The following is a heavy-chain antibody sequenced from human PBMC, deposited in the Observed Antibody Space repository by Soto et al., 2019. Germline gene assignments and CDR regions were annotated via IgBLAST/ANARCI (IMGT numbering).Heavy chain of an antibody. V-gene: IGHV3-33*06. J-gene: IGHJ6*03. D-gene: IGHD2-2*01. Sequence: GGSLRLSCAASGFTFSSYGMHWVRQAPGKGLEWVAVIWYDGSNKYYADSVKGRFTISRDNSKNTLYLQMNSLRAEDTAVYYCAKPGEDIVVVPAVDYYYYMDVWGKGTTVTVSS. CDR2: IWYDGSNK. CDR1: GFTFSSYG. CDR3: AKPGEDIVVVPAVDYYYYMDV.